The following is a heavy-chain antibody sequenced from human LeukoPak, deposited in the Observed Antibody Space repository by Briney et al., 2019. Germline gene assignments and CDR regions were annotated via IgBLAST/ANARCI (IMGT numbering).Heavy chain of an antibody. J-gene: IGHJ4*02. V-gene: IGHV4-59*01. D-gene: IGHD2-2*01. CDR2: IYYSGST. Sequence: KTSETLSLTCTGSGGSISSYYWSRFRQPPGKGLEWIGHIYYSGSTNYNPSLKSRVTISVDTSKNQFPLKLTSVTAADTAVYYCARARSRFGYQVTDYWGQGTLVTVSS. CDR3: ARARSRFGYQVTDY. CDR1: GGSISSYY.